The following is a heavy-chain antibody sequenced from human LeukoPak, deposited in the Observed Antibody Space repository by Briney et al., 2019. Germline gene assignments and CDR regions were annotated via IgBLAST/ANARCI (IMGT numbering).Heavy chain of an antibody. CDR3: ARDLGSAIFGVVTPNWFDP. D-gene: IGHD3-3*01. CDR2: INTNTGNP. V-gene: IGHV7-4-1*02. CDR1: GYTFTSYG. J-gene: IGHJ5*02. Sequence: ASVKVSCKASGYTFTSYGISWVRQAPGQGLEWMGWINTNTGNPTYAQGFTGRFVFSLDTSVSTAYLQISSLKAEDTAVYYCARDLGSAIFGVVTPNWFDPWGQGTLVTVSS.